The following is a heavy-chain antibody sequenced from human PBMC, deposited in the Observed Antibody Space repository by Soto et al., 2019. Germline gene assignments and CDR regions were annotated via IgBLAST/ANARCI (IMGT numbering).Heavy chain of an antibody. D-gene: IGHD5-12*01. J-gene: IGHJ3*02. CDR3: ARDGYNKFDLDVFDI. CDR1: GFSLSHYE. CDR2: ISSSSLGTT. V-gene: IGHV3-48*03. Sequence: GGSLRLSCAASGFSLSHYEMTWVRQAPGKGPEWVSYISSSSLGTTSYADSVKGRFTITRDNAKNSLYLQMNSMRAEDTAIYYYARDGYNKFDLDVFDIWGHGTMVTVSS.